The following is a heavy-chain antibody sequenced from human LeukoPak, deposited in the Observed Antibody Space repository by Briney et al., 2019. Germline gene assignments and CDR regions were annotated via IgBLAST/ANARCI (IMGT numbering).Heavy chain of an antibody. Sequence: ASVKVSCKASGYTFTHYGLHWVRQAHGQGLEWMGWVNPDSGATNYQQNFQGRVTMTRDTSISTVYMELSRLRSDDTAVYYCARENWYSDYWGQGTLVTVSS. CDR1: GYTFTHYG. CDR3: ARENWYSDY. CDR2: VNPDSGAT. J-gene: IGHJ4*02. V-gene: IGHV1-2*02. D-gene: IGHD1-1*01.